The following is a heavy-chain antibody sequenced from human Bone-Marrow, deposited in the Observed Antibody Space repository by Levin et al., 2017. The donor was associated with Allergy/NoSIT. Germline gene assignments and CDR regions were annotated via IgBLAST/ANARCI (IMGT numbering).Heavy chain of an antibody. CDR1: GGTFSSYA. CDR2: IIPIFGTA. V-gene: IGHV1-69*13. Sequence: GASVKVSCKASGGTFSSYAISWVRQAPGQGLEWMGGIIPIFGTANYAQKFQGRVTITADESTSTAYMELSSLRSEDTAVYYCARDYSGSYSEYFQHWGQGTLVTVSS. D-gene: IGHD1-26*01. CDR3: ARDYSGSYSEYFQH. J-gene: IGHJ1*01.